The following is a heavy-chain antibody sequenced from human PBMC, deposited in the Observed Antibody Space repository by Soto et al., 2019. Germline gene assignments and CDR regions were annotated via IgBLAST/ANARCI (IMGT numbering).Heavy chain of an antibody. Sequence: QVQLQESGPGLVKPSQTLSLTCTVSSGSISSGGYYWSWIRQHPGKGLEWIGYIYYSGSTYYNPSLKSRVTMSLDTFKNQLSLKLSSVTAADTAVYYCARSSGWHFDSWGQGSLATVSS. CDR2: IYYSGST. CDR1: SGSISSGGYY. D-gene: IGHD6-19*01. J-gene: IGHJ4*02. V-gene: IGHV4-31*03. CDR3: ARSSGWHFDS.